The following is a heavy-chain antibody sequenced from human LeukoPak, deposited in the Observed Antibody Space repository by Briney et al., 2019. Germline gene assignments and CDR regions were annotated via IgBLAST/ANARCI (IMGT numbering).Heavy chain of an antibody. CDR1: GYTFSSYG. V-gene: IGHV1-18*01. J-gene: IGHJ5*02. Sequence: GASVKVSCKASGYTFSSYGISWVRQAPGQGLEWMGWINAYNGNTNYAQKFQGRITMTTDTSTSTAYMELTSLRSDDTAVYYCARDPSTVTTLYNWFDPWGQGTLVTVSS. CDR2: INAYNGNT. CDR3: ARDPSTVTTLYNWFDP. D-gene: IGHD4-17*01.